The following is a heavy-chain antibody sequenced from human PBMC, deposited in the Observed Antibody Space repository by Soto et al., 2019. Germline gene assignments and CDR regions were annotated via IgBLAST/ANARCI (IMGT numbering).Heavy chain of an antibody. J-gene: IGHJ4*02. CDR1: GFTFSSYA. Sequence: PGGSLRLSCAASGFTFSSYAMHWVRQAPGKGLEWVAVISYDGSNKYYADSVKGRFTISRDNSKNTLYLQMNSLRAEDTAVYYCEGQWLDDDYFDYWGQGTLVTVSS. CDR2: ISYDGSNK. D-gene: IGHD6-19*01. CDR3: EGQWLDDDYFDY. V-gene: IGHV3-30-3*01.